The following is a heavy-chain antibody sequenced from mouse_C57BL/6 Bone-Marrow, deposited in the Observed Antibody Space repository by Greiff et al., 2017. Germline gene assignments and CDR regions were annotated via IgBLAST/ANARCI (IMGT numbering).Heavy chain of an antibody. D-gene: IGHD1-1*01. Sequence: EVQLQQSGPELVKPGASVKISCKASGYSFTDYNMNWVKQSNGKSLEWIGVINPKYGTTSYNQKFKGKATLTVDQSSSTAYMQLNSLTSEDSAVYYCARQSITTVVATRYFDVWGTGTTVTVSS. CDR2: INPKYGTT. CDR1: GYSFTDYN. CDR3: ARQSITTVVATRYFDV. J-gene: IGHJ1*03. V-gene: IGHV1-39*01.